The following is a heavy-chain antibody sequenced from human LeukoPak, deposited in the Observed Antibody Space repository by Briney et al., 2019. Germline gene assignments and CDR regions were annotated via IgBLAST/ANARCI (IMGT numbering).Heavy chain of an antibody. V-gene: IGHV1-2*02. CDR3: ATSRGYCSSTSCRDDYYFDY. D-gene: IGHD2-2*01. Sequence: ASVKVSCKASGYTFTSYDINWVQQAPGQGLEWMGWINPNSGGTNYAQKFQGRVTMTRDTSISTAYMELSRLRSDDTAVYYCATSRGYCSSTSCRDDYYFDYWGQGTLVTVSS. CDR2: INPNSGGT. CDR1: GYTFTSYD. J-gene: IGHJ4*02.